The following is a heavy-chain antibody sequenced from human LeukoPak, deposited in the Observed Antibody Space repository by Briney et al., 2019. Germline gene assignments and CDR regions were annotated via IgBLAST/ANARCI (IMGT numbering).Heavy chain of an antibody. CDR1: GGSISSGGYS. CDR3: XRGHYLNAFDI. V-gene: IGHV4-30-2*01. J-gene: IGHJ3*02. Sequence: SETLSLTCAVSGGSISSGGYSWSWIRQPPGKGLEWIGYIYHSGSTYYNPSLKSRVTISVDRSKNQFSLKLSSVTAADTAVYXXXRGHYLNAFDIWGQGTMVTVSS. D-gene: IGHD3-10*01. CDR2: IYHSGST.